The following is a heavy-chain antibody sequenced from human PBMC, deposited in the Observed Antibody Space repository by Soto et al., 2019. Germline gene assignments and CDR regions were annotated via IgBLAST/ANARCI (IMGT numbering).Heavy chain of an antibody. Sequence: QVQLQESGPGLVKPSETLSLTCSLSGGSISDYQWSWIRQPPGKGLEWIGSIYYSGRTNYNPSLKSRVSISLDTSMKQCSRRLRSVTAADTAVYYCARMRGLGEISPYFDYWGKGALVTVS. CDR1: GGSISDYQ. CDR3: ARMRGLGEISPYFDY. CDR2: IYYSGRT. D-gene: IGHD3-16*02. J-gene: IGHJ4*02. V-gene: IGHV4-59*01.